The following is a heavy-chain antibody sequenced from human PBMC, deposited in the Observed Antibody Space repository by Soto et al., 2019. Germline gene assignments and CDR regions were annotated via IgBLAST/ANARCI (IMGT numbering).Heavy chain of an antibody. CDR2: MFSRGSA. J-gene: IGHJ4*02. Sequence: PSETLSLTCTVSGDSIGSYHWSWVRQPPGKGLEWIGFMFSRGSANYNPSLKSRVTISVDTSRNQFSLKLSSVTAADTAVYYCARSIDSSGYYFSNCWGQGTLVTVSS. V-gene: IGHV4-59*01. CDR1: GDSIGSYH. D-gene: IGHD3-22*01. CDR3: ARSIDSSGYYFSNC.